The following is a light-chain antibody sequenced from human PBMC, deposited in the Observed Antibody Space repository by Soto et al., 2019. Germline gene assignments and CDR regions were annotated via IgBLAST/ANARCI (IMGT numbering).Light chain of an antibody. Sequence: QSVLTQPASVSGSPGQSITISCTGTSSDLAIYNYVSWYQQQPGKAPKLMIYQVTNRPSGVSNRISGSSSGNTASLTISGLQAEDEADYYCSSYTDSSNYVFGTGTKVTVL. V-gene: IGLV2-14*01. CDR3: SSYTDSSNYV. J-gene: IGLJ1*01. CDR2: QVT. CDR1: SSDLAIYNY.